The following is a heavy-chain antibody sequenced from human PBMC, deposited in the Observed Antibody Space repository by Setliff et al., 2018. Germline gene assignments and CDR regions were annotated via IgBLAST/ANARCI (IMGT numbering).Heavy chain of an antibody. CDR1: GGSISSSDYY. J-gene: IGHJ4*02. D-gene: IGHD2-2*01. Sequence: TLSLTCNVSGGSISSSDYYWDWIRQPPGKGLEWIARIDWDDTKFYSTSLKTRLTISKDTSKNQVVLTMTNMEPVDTATYYCARTDPAMIRFDYWGQGILVTVSS. CDR3: ARTDPAMIRFDY. V-gene: IGHV2-70*16. CDR2: IDWDDTK.